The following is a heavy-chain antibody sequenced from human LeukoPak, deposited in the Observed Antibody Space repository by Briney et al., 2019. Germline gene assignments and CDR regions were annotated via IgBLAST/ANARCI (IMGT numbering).Heavy chain of an antibody. D-gene: IGHD3-10*01. Sequence: GASVKVSCKASGYTFTGYYMHWVRQAPGQGLEWMGWINPNSGGTNYAQKFQGRVSMTRDTSISTAYMELSRLRSDDTAVYSCARDFQGIWYFDLWGRGTLVTVSS. CDR2: INPNSGGT. CDR1: GYTFTGYY. CDR3: ARDFQGIWYFDL. V-gene: IGHV1-2*02. J-gene: IGHJ2*01.